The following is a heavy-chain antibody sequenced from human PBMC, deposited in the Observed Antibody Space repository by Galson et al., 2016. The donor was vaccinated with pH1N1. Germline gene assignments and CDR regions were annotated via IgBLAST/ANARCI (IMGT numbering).Heavy chain of an antibody. D-gene: IGHD5-18*01. Sequence: TLSLTCTVSGDSISSGTYYWSWIRQPAGKGLEWIGRMYTSGTTNYNPSLKSRVTISVDTSTNRFSLKLSSVTAADTAVYYCARDREYNYGYYDHAFDIWGQGTMVTVSS. J-gene: IGHJ3*02. CDR2: MYTSGTT. CDR1: GDSISSGTYY. V-gene: IGHV4-61*02. CDR3: ARDREYNYGYYDHAFDI.